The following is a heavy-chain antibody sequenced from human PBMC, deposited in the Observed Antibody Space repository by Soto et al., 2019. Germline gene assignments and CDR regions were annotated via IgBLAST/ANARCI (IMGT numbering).Heavy chain of an antibody. CDR1: GYTFTSYA. J-gene: IGHJ4*02. CDR3: ARSIVVVTALDY. V-gene: IGHV1-3*01. CDR2: INAGNGNT. D-gene: IGHD2-21*02. Sequence: ASVKVSCKASGYTFTSYAMHWVRQAPGQRLEWMGWINAGNGNTKYSQKFQGRVTITRDTSASTAYMELSSLRSEDTVVYYCARSIVVVTALDYWGQGTLVPVSS.